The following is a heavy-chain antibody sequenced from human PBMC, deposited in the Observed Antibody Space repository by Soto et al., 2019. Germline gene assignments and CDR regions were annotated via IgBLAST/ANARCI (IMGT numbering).Heavy chain of an antibody. CDR1: GFNFGNFG. CDR3: ARNPRSDIFGVRTTVENWLDP. V-gene: IGHV3-23*01. Sequence: GGSLRLSCAASGFNFGNFGMSWVRQAPGKGLQWVSSITNTGGATYHTDSVKGRFIVSRDNSKNVMFLLMRGLGVDDTALYFCARNPRSDIFGVRTTVENWLDPWGRGSLVXV. D-gene: IGHD3-3*02. J-gene: IGHJ5*02. CDR2: ITNTGGAT.